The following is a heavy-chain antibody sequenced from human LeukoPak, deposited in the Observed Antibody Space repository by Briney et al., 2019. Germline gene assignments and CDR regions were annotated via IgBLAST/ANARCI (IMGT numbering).Heavy chain of an antibody. CDR2: ISGSGGST. Sequence: GGSLRLSCAASGFTFSSYAMSWVRQAPGKGLEWVSAISGSGGSTYYADSVKGRFTISRDNSKNTLYLQMNSLRAEDTAVYYCAKDLQPAAGMFPPRGNFDYWGQGTLVTVSS. J-gene: IGHJ4*02. CDR1: GFTFSSYA. D-gene: IGHD6-13*01. V-gene: IGHV3-23*01. CDR3: AKDLQPAAGMFPPRGNFDY.